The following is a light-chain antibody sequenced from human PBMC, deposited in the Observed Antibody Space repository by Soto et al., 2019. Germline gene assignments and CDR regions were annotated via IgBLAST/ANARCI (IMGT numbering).Light chain of an antibody. J-gene: IGKJ1*01. CDR2: AAS. CDR1: QSVSSAY. V-gene: IGKV3-20*01. CDR3: QQYGSSAAWT. Sequence: EIVLTQSPGTLSLSPGERATPSCRASQSVSSAYLAWYQHKPGQPPTLLIYAASSRVTGIPARLSGGGAGTDFTLTISRLDADDFGVDYCQQYGSSAAWTFGQGTLGQI.